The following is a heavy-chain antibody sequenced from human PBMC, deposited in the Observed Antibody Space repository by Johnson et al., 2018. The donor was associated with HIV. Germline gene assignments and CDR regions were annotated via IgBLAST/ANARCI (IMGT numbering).Heavy chain of an antibody. CDR1: GFSVSTNY. D-gene: IGHD4/OR15-4a*01. CDR3: AREREDYGLDI. V-gene: IGHV3-66*02. CDR2: IYSGGTT. J-gene: IGHJ3*02. Sequence: VQLVESGGGLVQPGGSLRLSCAVSGFSVSTNYINWVRQAPGKGLEWVSVIYSGGTTYYADSVKGRFTISRDNAKNSLYLQMNSLRAEDTAVYYCAREREDYGLDIWGQGTMVTVSS.